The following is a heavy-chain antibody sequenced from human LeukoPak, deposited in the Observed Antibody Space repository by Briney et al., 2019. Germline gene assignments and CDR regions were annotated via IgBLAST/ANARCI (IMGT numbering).Heavy chain of an antibody. CDR1: GGSISSSSYY. Sequence: PSETLSLTCTVSGGSISSSSYYWGWIRQPPGKGLEWIGSIYYSGSTYYNPSLKSRVTISVDTSKNQFSLKLSSVTAADTAVYYCARVRGRYFDWLEGGGAFDIWGQGTMVTVSS. CDR3: ARVRGRYFDWLEGGGAFDI. V-gene: IGHV4-39*07. J-gene: IGHJ3*02. D-gene: IGHD3-9*01. CDR2: IYYSGST.